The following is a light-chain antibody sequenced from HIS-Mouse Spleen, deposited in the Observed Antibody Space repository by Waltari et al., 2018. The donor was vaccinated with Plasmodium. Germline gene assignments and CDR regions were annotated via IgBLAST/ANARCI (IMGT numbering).Light chain of an antibody. CDR1: QSVSSN. V-gene: IGKV3-15*01. CDR2: GAS. J-gene: IGKJ3*01. CDR3: QQYNNWSFT. Sequence: IVMTQSPATLSVSPGERATLSCRASQSVSSNLAWYHQKPGQPPRLRIYGASTRATGIPARFSGSGSGTEFTLTISSLQSEDFAVYYCQQYNNWSFTFGPGTKVDIK.